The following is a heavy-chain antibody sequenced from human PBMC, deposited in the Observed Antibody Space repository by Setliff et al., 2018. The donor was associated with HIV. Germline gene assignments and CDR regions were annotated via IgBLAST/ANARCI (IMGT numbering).Heavy chain of an antibody. CDR1: GFTFSSYW. J-gene: IGHJ4*02. CDR3: AFSRRGFDY. Sequence: RLSCAASGFTFSSYWMTWVRQAPGKGLEWVANIKQDGSEKYYVGSVKGRFTISRDNAKNSLYLQINSLRAEDTAVYYCAFSRRGFDYWDQGTLVTVSS. CDR2: IKQDGSEK. D-gene: IGHD5-12*01. V-gene: IGHV3-7*03.